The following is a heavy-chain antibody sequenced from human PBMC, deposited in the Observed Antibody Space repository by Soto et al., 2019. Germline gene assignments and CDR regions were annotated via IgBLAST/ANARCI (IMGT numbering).Heavy chain of an antibody. Sequence: QVQLQQSGPGLVKPSQTLSLTCTVSGDSISSGGYYWTWVRQRPGKGLEWIGYIRYSESTYYNPSLKSRVIVSLDPSKNQFSLRLSSVTAADTAVYFCTRGAWGYAFDVWGQGTMVTVSS. D-gene: IGHD3-16*01. V-gene: IGHV4-31*03. J-gene: IGHJ3*01. CDR1: GDSISSGGYY. CDR2: IRYSEST. CDR3: TRGAWGYAFDV.